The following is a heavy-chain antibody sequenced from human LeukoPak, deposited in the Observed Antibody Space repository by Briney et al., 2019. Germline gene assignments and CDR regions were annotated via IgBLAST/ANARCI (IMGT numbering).Heavy chain of an antibody. D-gene: IGHD2-2*01. CDR1: GFTFSSYG. V-gene: IGHV3-30*18. J-gene: IGHJ4*02. CDR3: AKDAEIVVVPAALDY. CDR2: ISYDGSNK. Sequence: PGRSLRLSSAASGFTFSSYGMHWVRQAPGKGLEWVAVISYDGSNKYYADSVKGRFTISRDNSKNTLYLQMNSLRAEDTAVYYCAKDAEIVVVPAALDYWGQGTLVTVSS.